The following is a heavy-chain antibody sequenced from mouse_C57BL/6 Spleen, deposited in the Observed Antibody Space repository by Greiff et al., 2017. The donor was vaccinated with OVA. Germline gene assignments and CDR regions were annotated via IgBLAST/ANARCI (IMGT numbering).Heavy chain of an antibody. CDR2: ISYDGSN. CDR3: ARGYYGSEDY. D-gene: IGHD1-1*01. J-gene: IGHJ2*01. Sequence: EVQLQESGPGLVKPSQSLSLTCSVTGYSITSGYYWNWIRQFPGNKLEWMGYISYDGSNNYNPSLKNRISITRDTSKNQFFLKLNSVTTEDTATYYGARGYYGSEDYWGQGTTLTVSS. V-gene: IGHV3-6*01. CDR1: GYSITSGYY.